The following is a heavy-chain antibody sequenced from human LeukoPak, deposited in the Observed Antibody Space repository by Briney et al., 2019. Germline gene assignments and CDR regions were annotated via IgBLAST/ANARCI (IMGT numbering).Heavy chain of an antibody. J-gene: IGHJ4*02. D-gene: IGHD2-15*01. V-gene: IGHV4-34*01. CDR3: AGGRTIVVVVAATLRFDY. CDR2: INHSGST. CDR1: GGSFSGYY. Sequence: SETLSLTCAVYGGSFSGYYWSWIRQPPGKGLEWIGEINHSGSTNYNPSLKSRVTISVDTSKNQFSLKLSSVTAADTAVYYCAGGRTIVVVVAATLRFDYWGQGTLVTVSS.